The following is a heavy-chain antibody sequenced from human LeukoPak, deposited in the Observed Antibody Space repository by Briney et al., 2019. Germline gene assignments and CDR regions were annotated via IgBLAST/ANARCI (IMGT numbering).Heavy chain of an antibody. CDR3: ARDYDFWSGIPDDY. CDR2: ISYDGSNK. Sequence: PGGSLRLSCAASGFTFSSYAMHWVRQAPGKGLEWVAVISYDGSNKYYADSVKGRFTISRDNSKNTLYLQMNSLRAEDTAVYYCARDYDFWSGIPDDYWGQGTLVTVSS. J-gene: IGHJ4*02. CDR1: GFTFSSYA. D-gene: IGHD3-3*01. V-gene: IGHV3-30-3*01.